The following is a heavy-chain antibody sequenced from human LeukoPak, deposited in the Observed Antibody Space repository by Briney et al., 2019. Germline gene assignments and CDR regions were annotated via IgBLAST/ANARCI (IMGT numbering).Heavy chain of an antibody. J-gene: IGHJ4*02. V-gene: IGHV4-59*08. CDR2: IYYSGST. D-gene: IGHD2-2*01. CDR1: GGSVSSYY. Sequence: PSETLSLTCTVSGGSVSSYYWSWIRQPPGKGLEWIGYIYYSGSTNYNPSLKSRVTISVDTSKNQFSLKLSSVTAADTAVYYCARHADSHAFFDYWGQGTLVTVSS. CDR3: ARHADSHAFFDY.